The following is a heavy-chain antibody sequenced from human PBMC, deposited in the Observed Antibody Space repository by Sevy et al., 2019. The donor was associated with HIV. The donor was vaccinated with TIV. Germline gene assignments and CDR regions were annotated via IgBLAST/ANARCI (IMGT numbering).Heavy chain of an antibody. J-gene: IGHJ4*02. D-gene: IGHD3-22*01. V-gene: IGHV1-24*01. Sequence: ASVKVSCKVSGNTLTQLSMHWVRQVPGKGLEWMGSFDPEDDERIYPQKFQGRVTMTEDTSTDTAYMELSSLKSEDTAVYYCATTKDYYENSGDPFDYWGQGTLVTVSS. CDR1: GNTLTQLS. CDR2: FDPEDDER. CDR3: ATTKDYYENSGDPFDY.